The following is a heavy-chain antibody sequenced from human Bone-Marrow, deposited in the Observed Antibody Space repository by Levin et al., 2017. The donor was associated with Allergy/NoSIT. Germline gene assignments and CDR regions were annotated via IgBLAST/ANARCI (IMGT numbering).Heavy chain of an antibody. J-gene: IGHJ6*02. CDR2: VSSASSYI. V-gene: IGHV3-21*06. CDR1: GFIFSTFS. Sequence: ETLSLTCAGSGFIFSTFSLHWVRQPPGKGLEWVSSVSSASSYIYYAESVKGRFTISRDNAKNSLNLQMTGLRADDTAVYYCVRSKSITGTEDLKVMDVWGQGTTVTVSS. CDR3: VRSKSITGTEDLKVMDV. D-gene: IGHD1/OR15-1a*01.